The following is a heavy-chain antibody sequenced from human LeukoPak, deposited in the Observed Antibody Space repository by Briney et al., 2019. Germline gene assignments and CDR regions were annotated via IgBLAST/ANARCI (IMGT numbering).Heavy chain of an antibody. CDR1: GFTFSSYA. Sequence: GGSLRLSCEVSGFTFSSYAMHWVRQAPGKGLEWVAVISYDVSNKYYADSVKGRFTIPRDNSKNTLYLQMNSLRAEDTAVYYCARDWGYQLDYWGQGTLVTVSS. CDR2: ISYDVSNK. D-gene: IGHD2-2*01. V-gene: IGHV3-30*04. J-gene: IGHJ4*02. CDR3: ARDWGYQLDY.